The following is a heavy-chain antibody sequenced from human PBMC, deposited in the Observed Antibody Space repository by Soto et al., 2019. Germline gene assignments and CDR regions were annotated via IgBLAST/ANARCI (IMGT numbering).Heavy chain of an antibody. D-gene: IGHD3-3*01. V-gene: IGHV4-39*01. J-gene: IGHJ4*01. Sequence: QLQESGPGLVKPSETLSLTCTVSGGSISRTNCYYWGWVRQPPGKGLEWVGGVSCSGGTSYNPSLNSRVAIVMASSKSQFSLTLNSVTAADTAVYYFARHSRRTFGVTLHQFDIWGHGALVTVSP. CDR2: VSCSGGT. CDR1: GGSISRTNCYY. CDR3: ARHSRRTFGVTLHQFDI.